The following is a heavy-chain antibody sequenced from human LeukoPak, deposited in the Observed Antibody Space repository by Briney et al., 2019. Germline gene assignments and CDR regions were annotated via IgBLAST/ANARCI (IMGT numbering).Heavy chain of an antibody. CDR1: GFIVSSNS. CDR2: INWNGGST. V-gene: IGHV3-20*04. J-gene: IGHJ6*03. D-gene: IGHD6-19*01. Sequence: PGGSLRLSCAASGFIVSSNSMSWVRQVPGKGLEWVSGINWNGGSTGYADSVKGRFTISRDNAKNSLHLQMNSLRAEDTALYYCARAVADTGYYYYYMDVWGKGTTVTVS. CDR3: ARAVADTGYYYYYMDV.